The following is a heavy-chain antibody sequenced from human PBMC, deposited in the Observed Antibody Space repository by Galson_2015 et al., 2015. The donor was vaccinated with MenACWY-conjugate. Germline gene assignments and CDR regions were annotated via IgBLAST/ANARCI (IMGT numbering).Heavy chain of an antibody. V-gene: IGHV3-48*04. D-gene: IGHD2-2*01. CDR1: GFTFSNYG. Sequence: SLRLSCAASGFTFSNYGMSWVRQAPGKGLEQVSYITRTNIVYYADSVMGGITITRDNAKNSLVQHVNSLRAEDTSVYYCATGYCGSSGCSGYSRIFDSWGQGTLVTVSS. CDR2: ITRTNIV. J-gene: IGHJ4*02. CDR3: ATGYCGSSGCSGYSRIFDS.